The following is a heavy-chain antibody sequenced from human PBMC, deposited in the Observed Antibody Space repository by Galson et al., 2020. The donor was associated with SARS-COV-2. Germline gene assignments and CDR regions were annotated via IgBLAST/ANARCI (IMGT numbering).Heavy chain of an antibody. CDR1: GGTISSGGYY. D-gene: IGHD2-21*01. CDR3: ARESNWGCGDYYYYMDV. Sequence: SETLSLTCTVSGGTISSGGYYWSWIRQHPGKGLEWIGYIYYSGSTYYNPSLKSRVTISVDTSKNQLSLKLSSVTAADTAVYYCARESNWGCGDYYYYMDVWGKGTTVTVSS. J-gene: IGHJ6*03. V-gene: IGHV4-31*03. CDR2: IYYSGST.